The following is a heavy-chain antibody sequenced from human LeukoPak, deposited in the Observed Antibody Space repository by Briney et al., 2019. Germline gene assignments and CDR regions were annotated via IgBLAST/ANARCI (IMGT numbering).Heavy chain of an antibody. D-gene: IGHD6-6*01. CDR3: VRALGSSSADY. Sequence: GGSLRLSCAASGFTFTHSWMSWVRQAPGKGLEWVANIKQDGSEKYYVDSVEGRFTISRDNAKNSVSLQMNSLRGEDTAVYYCVRALGSSSADYWGQGTLVTVSS. V-gene: IGHV3-7*01. J-gene: IGHJ4*02. CDR2: IKQDGSEK. CDR1: GFTFTHSW.